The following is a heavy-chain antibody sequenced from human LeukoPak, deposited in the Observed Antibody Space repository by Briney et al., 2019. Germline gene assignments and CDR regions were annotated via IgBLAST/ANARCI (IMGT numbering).Heavy chain of an antibody. CDR1: GFIFSSCC. CDR3: TTFGIDWSLSY. D-gene: IGHD3-9*01. J-gene: IGHJ4*02. V-gene: IGHV3-74*01. Sequence: PGGSLRLSCAASGFIFSSCCVIWFRRLPGKGLVSVSHINTDGSYIRYADSVKGRFTISRDNAKNTLYLQMNSLRPEDTGVYYCTTFGIDWSLSYWGQGALVTVSS. CDR2: INTDGSYI.